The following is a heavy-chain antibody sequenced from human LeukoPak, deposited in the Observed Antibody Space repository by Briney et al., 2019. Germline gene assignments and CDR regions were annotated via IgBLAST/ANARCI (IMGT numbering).Heavy chain of an antibody. J-gene: IGHJ4*02. Sequence: SETLSLTCTVSGGSISSYYWSWIRQPAGKGLEWIGFIYYSGNTNYNPSLKSRVTISVDTSKNQFSLKLSSMTAADTAVYYCARGALLWFGDRMEYYFDYWGQGTLLTVSS. D-gene: IGHD3-10*01. CDR1: GGSISSYY. CDR2: IYYSGNT. CDR3: ARGALLWFGDRMEYYFDY. V-gene: IGHV4-59*01.